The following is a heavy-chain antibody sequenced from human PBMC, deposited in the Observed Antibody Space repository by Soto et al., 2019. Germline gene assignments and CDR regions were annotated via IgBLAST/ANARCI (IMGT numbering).Heavy chain of an antibody. J-gene: IGHJ5*02. Sequence: ASVKVSCKASGYTFTNYAMLWVRQAPGQRLEWMRWINAGNGNTKYSQKFQGRVTITRDTSASTAYMDLSSLRSEDTAVYYCASGGGNNYYDSSGYYYWWFDPWGQGTLVTVSS. CDR2: INAGNGNT. D-gene: IGHD3-22*01. CDR1: GYTFTNYA. V-gene: IGHV1-3*01. CDR3: ASGGGNNYYDSSGYYYWWFDP.